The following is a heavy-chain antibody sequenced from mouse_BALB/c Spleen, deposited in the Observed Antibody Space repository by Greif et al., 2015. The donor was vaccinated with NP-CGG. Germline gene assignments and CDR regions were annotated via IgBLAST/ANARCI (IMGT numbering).Heavy chain of an antibody. CDR3: ASYYYGSSYAMDY. Sequence: VKLMESGAELAKPGASVKMSCKASGYTFTSYWMHWVKQRPGQGLEWIGYNNPSTGYTEYNQKFKDKATLTADKSSSTAYMQLSSLTSEDSAVYYCASYYYGSSYAMDYWGQGTSVTVSS. D-gene: IGHD1-1*01. CDR1: GYTFTSYW. J-gene: IGHJ4*01. CDR2: NNPSTGYT. V-gene: IGHV1-7*01.